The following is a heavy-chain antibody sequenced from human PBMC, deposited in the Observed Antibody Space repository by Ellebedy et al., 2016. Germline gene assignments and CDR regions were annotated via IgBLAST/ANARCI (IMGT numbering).Heavy chain of an antibody. CDR1: GCSVINYGAY. Sequence: SETLSLTXSVSGCSVINYGAYWSWIRQPPGRGLEWLVHIYYTGSPRLNPSLKSRVTMSVDTSKKEFSLKLNSVTAADTAVYYCARGLYFDSSGYHYWFDPWGQGTLVTVSS. J-gene: IGHJ5*02. CDR3: ARGLYFDSSGYHYWFDP. D-gene: IGHD3-22*01. V-gene: IGHV4-61*08. CDR2: IYYTGSP.